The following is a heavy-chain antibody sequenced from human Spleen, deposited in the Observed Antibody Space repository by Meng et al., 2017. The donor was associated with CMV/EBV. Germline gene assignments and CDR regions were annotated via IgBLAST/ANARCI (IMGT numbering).Heavy chain of an antibody. CDR3: AREGTGTTGEYYFDY. V-gene: IGHV3-74*01. Sequence: GESLKISCAASGFTFSSYWMHWVRQAPGKGLVWVSRINSDGSSTNYADSVKGRFTISRDNSKNTLHLQMNSLRPEDTAVYYCAREGTGTTGEYYFDYWGQGTLVTVSS. CDR1: GFTFSSYW. D-gene: IGHD1-1*01. J-gene: IGHJ4*02. CDR2: INSDGSST.